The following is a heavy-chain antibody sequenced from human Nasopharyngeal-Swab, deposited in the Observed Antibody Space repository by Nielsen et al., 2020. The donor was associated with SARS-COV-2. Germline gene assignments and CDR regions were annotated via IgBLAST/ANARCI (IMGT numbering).Heavy chain of an antibody. Sequence: ASVKVSRKASGYTFTSYDINWVRQATGQGLEWMGWMNPNSGNTGYAQKFQGRVTMTRNTSISTAYMELSSLRSEDTAVYYCARLGASSRMGTMIVVALYYFDYWGQGTLVTVSS. CDR2: MNPNSGNT. CDR1: GYTFTSYD. J-gene: IGHJ4*02. CDR3: ARLGASSRMGTMIVVALYYFDY. V-gene: IGHV1-8*01. D-gene: IGHD3-22*01.